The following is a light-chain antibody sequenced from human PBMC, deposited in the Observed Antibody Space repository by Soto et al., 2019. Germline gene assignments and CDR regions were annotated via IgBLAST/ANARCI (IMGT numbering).Light chain of an antibody. V-gene: IGKV3-15*01. CDR3: QQYNNWPPYT. J-gene: IGKJ2*01. CDR2: GAS. CDR1: QSVSSN. Sequence: EIVMTQSPATLSVSPGERATLSCRASQSVSSNLAWYQQKPGQAPRLLIYGASTRATGIPARFSGSGSGTECTLTISSLQSKDFAVYYCQQYNNWPPYTFGQGTKLEIK.